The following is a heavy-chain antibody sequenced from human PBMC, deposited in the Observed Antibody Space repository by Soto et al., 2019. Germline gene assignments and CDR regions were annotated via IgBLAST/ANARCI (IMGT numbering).Heavy chain of an antibody. Sequence: EVQLVESGGGLVQPGGSLRLSCAASGFTFSSYSMNWVRQAPGKGLEWVSYISSSSSTIYYADSVKGRFTISRDNAKNSLYLQMNSLRDEDTAVYYCARAPTNYYYYGMDVWGQGTTVTVSS. CDR3: ARAPTNYYYYGMDV. J-gene: IGHJ6*02. V-gene: IGHV3-48*02. CDR2: ISSSSSTI. D-gene: IGHD4-17*01. CDR1: GFTFSSYS.